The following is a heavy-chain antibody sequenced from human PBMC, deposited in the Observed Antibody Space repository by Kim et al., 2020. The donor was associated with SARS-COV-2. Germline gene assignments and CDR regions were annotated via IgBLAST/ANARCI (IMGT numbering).Heavy chain of an antibody. CDR3: ARGGITIFGVVNAIDY. D-gene: IGHD3-3*01. Sequence: LKSRGTIAVDTSKNQFCLKLSSVTAADTAVYYCARGGITIFGVVNAIDYWGQGTLVTVSS. V-gene: IGHV4-59*09. J-gene: IGHJ4*02.